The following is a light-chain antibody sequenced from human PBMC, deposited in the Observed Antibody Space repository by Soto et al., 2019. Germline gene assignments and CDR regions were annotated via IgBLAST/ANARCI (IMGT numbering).Light chain of an antibody. CDR2: DVN. V-gene: IGLV2-14*03. CDR1: SSDIGAYNF. J-gene: IGLJ2*01. Sequence: QSALTQPASVSGSPGQSITISCPGTSSDIGAYNFVPWYQQHPGKAPKLMLYDVNIRPSGVSNRFSGSKSGNTASLTISGLQAEDEADYYCTSWTTSTTMIFGGGTKVTVL. CDR3: TSWTTSTTMI.